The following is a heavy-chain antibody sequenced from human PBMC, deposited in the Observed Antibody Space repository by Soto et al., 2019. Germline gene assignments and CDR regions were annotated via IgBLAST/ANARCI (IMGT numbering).Heavy chain of an antibody. D-gene: IGHD3-16*01. V-gene: IGHV4-59*01. CDR2: IYYSGST. J-gene: IGHJ6*03. Sequence: SETLSLTCTVSGCSISSYYWSGIRQPPGKGLEWIGYIYYSGSTNYNPSLKSRVTISVDTSKNQFSLKLSSVTAADTAVYYCARVGHYYYYYMDVWGKGTTVTVSS. CDR3: ARVGHYYYYYMDV. CDR1: GCSISSYY.